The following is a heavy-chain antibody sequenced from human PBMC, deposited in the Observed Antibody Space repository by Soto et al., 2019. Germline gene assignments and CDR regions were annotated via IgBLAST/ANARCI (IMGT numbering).Heavy chain of an antibody. D-gene: IGHD3-22*01. CDR1: GYSISSGYY. CDR3: ARWHQNYYDSSGYFFWFDP. CDR2: IYHSGST. V-gene: IGHV4-38-2*02. J-gene: IGHJ5*02. Sequence: SETLSLTCTVSGYSISSGYYWGWIRQPPGKGLEWIGSIYHSGSTYYNPSLKSRVTISVDTSKHQFSLKLSSVTAADTAVYYCARWHQNYYDSSGYFFWFDPWGQGTLVTVSS.